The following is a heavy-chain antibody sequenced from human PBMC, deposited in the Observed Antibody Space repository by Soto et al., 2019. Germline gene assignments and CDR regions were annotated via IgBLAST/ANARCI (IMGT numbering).Heavy chain of an antibody. V-gene: IGHV4-38-2*01. CDR1: GYSIGSGYY. CDR2: IYHAGSV. CDR3: ARTFDYYGMDV. Sequence: SETLSLTCAVSGYSIGSGYYWAWIRQCPGKGLEWIGSIYHAGSVYYNPSLNGRVALSMDTSKNHFSLKLTSVTAADTAVYYCARTFDYYGMDVWGQGTTVTVSS. J-gene: IGHJ6*02.